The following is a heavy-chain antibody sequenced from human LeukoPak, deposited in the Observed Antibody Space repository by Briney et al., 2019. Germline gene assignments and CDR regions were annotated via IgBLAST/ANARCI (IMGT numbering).Heavy chain of an antibody. V-gene: IGHV3-23*01. Sequence: PGGSLRLSCAATGFTFSSHAMGWVRQAPGKGLEWVSSISGSGGSTFYADSVKGRFTISRDNSKNTLSLQMNSLRAEDTAVYYCATEFLGAVAETGDYWGQGALVTVSS. J-gene: IGHJ4*02. CDR1: GFTFSSHA. D-gene: IGHD6-19*01. CDR3: ATEFLGAVAETGDY. CDR2: ISGSGGST.